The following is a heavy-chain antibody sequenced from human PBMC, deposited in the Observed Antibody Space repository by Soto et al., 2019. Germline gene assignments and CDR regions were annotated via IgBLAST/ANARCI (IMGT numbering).Heavy chain of an antibody. CDR3: TSTIGYCSGGSCYLDYYYYGMDV. CDR1: GYVFTTYW. D-gene: IGHD2-15*01. V-gene: IGHV5-10-1*01. J-gene: IGHJ6*02. Sequence: PGASLKISCQGSGYVFTTYWISWVRQMPGKGLEWMGRIDPSDSYTNYSPSFQGHVTISADKSISTAYLQWSSLKASDTAMYYCTSTIGYCSGGSCYLDYYYYGMDVWGQGSTVTVSS. CDR2: IDPSDSYT.